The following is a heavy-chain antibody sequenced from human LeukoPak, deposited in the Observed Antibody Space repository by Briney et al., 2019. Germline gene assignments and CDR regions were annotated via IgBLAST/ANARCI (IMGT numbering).Heavy chain of an antibody. CDR2: ISSTSYI. V-gene: IGHV3-21*06. CDR3: ARVSGSRGCFDY. D-gene: IGHD2-15*01. J-gene: IGHJ4*02. CDR1: GFTFSSYA. Sequence: GGSLRLSCAASGFTFSSYAMSWVRQAPGKGLEWVSSISSTSYIYYADSVKGRFTISRDNSRNSLYLQMNSLRAEDTAVYYCARVSGSRGCFDYWGQGTLVTVSS.